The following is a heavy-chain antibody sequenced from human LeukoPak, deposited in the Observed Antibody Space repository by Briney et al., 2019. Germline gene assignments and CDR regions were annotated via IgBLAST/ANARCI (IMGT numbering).Heavy chain of an antibody. D-gene: IGHD3-10*01. CDR3: ARDGELLWSLDY. V-gene: IGHV1-69*05. CDR2: IIPIFGTA. J-gene: IGHJ4*02. CDR1: GGTFSSYA. Sequence: GSSVKVSCKASGGTFSSYAISWVRQAPGQGLGWMGRIIPIFGTANYAQKFQGRVTITTDESTSTAYMELSSLRSEDTAVYYCARDGELLWSLDYWGQGTLVTVSS.